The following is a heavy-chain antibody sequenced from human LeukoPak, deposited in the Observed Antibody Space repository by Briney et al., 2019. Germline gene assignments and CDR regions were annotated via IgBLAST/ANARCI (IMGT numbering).Heavy chain of an antibody. CDR1: GGSISNYY. J-gene: IGHJ4*02. V-gene: IGHV4-59*08. CDR3: ARHSTLIPFDY. D-gene: IGHD1-1*01. CDR2: IYYSGST. Sequence: SETLSLTCTVSGGSISNYYWSWIRQPPGKGLEWIGYIYYSGSTKYNPSLESRVTISVDTSKNQFSLNLSPVTAADSAVYYCARHSTLIPFDYWGQGTLVTVSS.